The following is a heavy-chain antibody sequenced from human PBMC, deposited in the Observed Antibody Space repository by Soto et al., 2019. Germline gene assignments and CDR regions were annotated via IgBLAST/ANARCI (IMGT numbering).Heavy chain of an antibody. CDR2: IYSGGST. CDR3: ARYGWGGYYRERAYYYYGRDV. J-gene: IGHJ6*02. D-gene: IGHD3-10*01. CDR1: GFTVSSNY. Sequence: GGSLRLSCAASGFTVSSNYMSWVRQAPGKGLEWVSVIYSGGSTYYADSEKGRFTISRDNSKNTLYLQMNSLRAEDTVVFYCARYGWGGYYRERAYYYYGRDVWGQGT. V-gene: IGHV3-66*01.